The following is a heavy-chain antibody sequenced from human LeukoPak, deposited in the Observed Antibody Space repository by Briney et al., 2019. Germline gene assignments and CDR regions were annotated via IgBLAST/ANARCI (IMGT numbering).Heavy chain of an antibody. CDR1: GFTFSSYA. CDR2: ISGSGGST. D-gene: IGHD3-16*01. Sequence: GGSLRLSCAASGFTFSSYAMSWGREAPGHGREGVSVISGSGGSTYYADSVKGRFTISRDNLKNTLYLQMNSLRAEDTAVFYCAKDRDDYVWGSYLGAFDIWGQGTMVTVSS. CDR3: AKDRDDYVWGSYLGAFDI. V-gene: IGHV3-23*01. J-gene: IGHJ3*02.